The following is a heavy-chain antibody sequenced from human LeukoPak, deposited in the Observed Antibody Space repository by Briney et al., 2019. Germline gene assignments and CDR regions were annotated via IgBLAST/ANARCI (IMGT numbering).Heavy chain of an antibody. J-gene: IGHJ4*02. D-gene: IGHD5-12*01. CDR3: ARDSEWLRFLDY. CDR1: GFTFSSYA. Sequence: PGGSLRLSCAASGFTFSSYAMSWVRQAPGKGLEWVSAISGSGGSTYYADSVKGRFTISRDNSKNTLYLQMNSLRAEDTAVYYCARDSEWLRFLDYWGQGTLVTVSS. CDR2: ISGSGGST. V-gene: IGHV3-23*01.